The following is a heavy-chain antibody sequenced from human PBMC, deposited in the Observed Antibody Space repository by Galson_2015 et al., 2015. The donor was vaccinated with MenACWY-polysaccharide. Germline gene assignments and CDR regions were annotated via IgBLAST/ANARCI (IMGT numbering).Heavy chain of an antibody. D-gene: IGHD3-3*01. CDR1: GFTFSDAW. Sequence: SLRLSCAASGFTFSDAWMSWVRQAPGKGLEWVGHIKTKTDGGTTDFAAPVKGGFAISRDDSRNTLFLEMNSLEAEDTAVYYCTTAYYGTHDYWGQGTLVTVSS. CDR3: TTAYYGTHDY. CDR2: IKTKTDGGTT. J-gene: IGHJ4*02. V-gene: IGHV3-15*01.